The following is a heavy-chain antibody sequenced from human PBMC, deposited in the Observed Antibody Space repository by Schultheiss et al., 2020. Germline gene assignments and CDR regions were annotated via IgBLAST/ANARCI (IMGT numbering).Heavy chain of an antibody. Sequence: WGSLRLSCAASGFTFSSYAMHWVRQAPGKGLEWVAVISYDGSNKYYADSVKGRFTISRDNSKNTLYLQMNSLRAEDTAVYYCARGEITIFGVFHFDYWGQGTLVTVSS. D-gene: IGHD3-3*01. CDR3: ARGEITIFGVFHFDY. CDR1: GFTFSSYA. CDR2: ISYDGSNK. V-gene: IGHV3-30*04. J-gene: IGHJ4*02.